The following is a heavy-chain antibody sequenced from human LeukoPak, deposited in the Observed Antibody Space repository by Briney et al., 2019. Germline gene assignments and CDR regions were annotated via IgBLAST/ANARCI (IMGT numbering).Heavy chain of an antibody. CDR3: ARGVSGRYYDFDY. V-gene: IGHV3-21*01. CDR2: ISGSRTYV. CDR1: GFTFSSYS. J-gene: IGHJ4*02. D-gene: IGHD1-26*01. Sequence: GGSLRLSCAASGFTFSSYSMNWVRQAPGKGREWVSSISGSRTYVYYADSRRGGFTIYREHGKKSLYLNMNSLRAEDTAVYYCARGVSGRYYDFDYWGQGTLVTVSS.